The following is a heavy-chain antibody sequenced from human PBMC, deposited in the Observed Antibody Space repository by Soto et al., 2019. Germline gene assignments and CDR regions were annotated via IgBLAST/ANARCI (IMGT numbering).Heavy chain of an antibody. CDR3: AKEVAVAGDLDY. CDR2: ISSDGKTK. J-gene: IGHJ4*01. Sequence: GGSLRLSCVAPGFTFSRYGIHWVRQAPGKGLEWVGVISSDGKTKYYADFVKGRFTISRDNSKNTLYLQMDSLRPEDTAVYYCAKEVAVAGDLDYWGHGTLVTVSS. CDR1: GFTFSRYG. V-gene: IGHV3-30*18. D-gene: IGHD6-19*01.